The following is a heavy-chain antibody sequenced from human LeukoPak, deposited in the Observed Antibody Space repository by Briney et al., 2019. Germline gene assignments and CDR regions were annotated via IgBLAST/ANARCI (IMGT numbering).Heavy chain of an antibody. J-gene: IGHJ4*02. CDR3: ARHRFSSSSNYFDY. Sequence: SETLSLTCTVSGGSSSNYYWTWIRQPPGKGLEWIGYIYYSGSTNYNPSLKSRVTISVDTSKNQFSLKVNSVTAADTAVYYCARHRFSSSSNYFDYWGQGTLVTVSS. V-gene: IGHV4-59*08. CDR1: GGSSSNYY. CDR2: IYYSGST. D-gene: IGHD6-13*01.